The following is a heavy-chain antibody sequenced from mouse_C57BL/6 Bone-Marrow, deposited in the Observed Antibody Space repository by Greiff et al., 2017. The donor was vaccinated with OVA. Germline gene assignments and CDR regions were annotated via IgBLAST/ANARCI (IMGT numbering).Heavy chain of an antibody. CDR1: GFTFSDYY. CDR3: ARHYGNYRDYYAMDY. CDR2: ISNGGGST. V-gene: IGHV5-12*01. Sequence: EVQRVESGGGLVQPGGSLKLSCAASGFTFSDYYMYWVRQTPEKRLEWVAYISNGGGSTYYPDTVKGRFTISRDNAKNTLYLQMSRLKSEDTAMYYCARHYGNYRDYYAMDYWGQGTSVTVSS. J-gene: IGHJ4*01. D-gene: IGHD2-1*01.